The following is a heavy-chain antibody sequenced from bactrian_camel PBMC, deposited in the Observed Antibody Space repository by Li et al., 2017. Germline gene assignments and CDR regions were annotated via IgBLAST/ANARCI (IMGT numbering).Heavy chain of an antibody. V-gene: IGHV3-2*01. D-gene: IGHD7*01. J-gene: IGHJ6*01. Sequence: HVQLVESGGGLVQPGGSLRLSCAASGFSFSSYYMSWVRQAPGKGLEWVSSIYSAGSRTYYADSVKGRFTISRDNARNTVYLQMNSLKSEDTALYYCATPMGGNWCKCFASWGQGTQVTVS. CDR3: ATPMGGNWCKCFAS. CDR1: GFSFSSYY. CDR2: IYSAGSRT.